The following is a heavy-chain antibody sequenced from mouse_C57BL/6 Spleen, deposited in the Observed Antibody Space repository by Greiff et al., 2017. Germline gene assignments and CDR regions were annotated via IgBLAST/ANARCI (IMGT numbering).Heavy chain of an antibody. J-gene: IGHJ4*01. CDR3: ARYNYDPVYAMDY. CDR1: GYTFTSYW. D-gene: IGHD2-12*01. CDR2: IYHGSGST. Sequence: QVQLQQPGAELVKPGASVKMSCKASGYTFTSYWITWVKQRPGQGLEWIGDIYHGSGSTNYNEKFKSKATLTVDTSSSTAYMQLSSLTSEYSAVYYCARYNYDPVYAMDYWGQGTSVTVSS. V-gene: IGHV1-55*01.